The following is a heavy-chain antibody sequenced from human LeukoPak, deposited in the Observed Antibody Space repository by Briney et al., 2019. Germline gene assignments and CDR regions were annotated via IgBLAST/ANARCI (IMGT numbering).Heavy chain of an antibody. Sequence: PGESLKISCKGSGYNFPTYWIGWVRQVPGKGLEWMGFIYPGDSDTKYSPSFQGQVTISVDESISTAYLQWSSLKASDTAMYYCVRTYDRSGHYYPDYWGQGTLVTVSS. V-gene: IGHV5-51*01. D-gene: IGHD3-22*01. CDR3: VRTYDRSGHYYPDY. CDR2: IYPGDSDT. CDR1: GYNFPTYW. J-gene: IGHJ4*02.